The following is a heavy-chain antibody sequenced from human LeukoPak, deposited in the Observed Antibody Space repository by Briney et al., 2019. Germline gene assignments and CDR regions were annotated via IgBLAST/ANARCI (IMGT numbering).Heavy chain of an antibody. CDR2: IGTSSYI. CDR1: GFTFSTYS. V-gene: IGHV3-21*01. Sequence: GGSLRLSCAASGFTFSTYSMNWVRQAPGKGLEWVSCIGTSSYIYYADSVKGRFTITRDNAKNSLYLPMNNLAAEYTAVYYCARALNYWYFDLWGRGTLVTVSS. J-gene: IGHJ2*01. CDR3: ARALNYWYFDL.